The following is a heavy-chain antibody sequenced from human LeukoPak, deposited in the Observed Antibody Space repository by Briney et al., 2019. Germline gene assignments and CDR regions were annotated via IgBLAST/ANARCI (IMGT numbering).Heavy chain of an antibody. CDR3: ARVHSDGDCSGGSCTTYWYFDL. CDR1: GGSISSGSYY. Sequence: PSQTLSLTCTVSGGSISSGSYYWSWIRQPAGKGLEWIGRIYTSGSANYNPSLKSRVTISVDTSKNHFSLKLSSVTAADTAVYYCARVHSDGDCSGGSCTTYWYFDLWGRGTLVTVSS. J-gene: IGHJ2*01. V-gene: IGHV4-61*02. CDR2: IYTSGSA. D-gene: IGHD2-15*01.